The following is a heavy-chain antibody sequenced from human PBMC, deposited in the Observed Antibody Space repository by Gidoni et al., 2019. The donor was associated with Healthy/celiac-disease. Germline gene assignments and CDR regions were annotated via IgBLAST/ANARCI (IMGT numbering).Heavy chain of an antibody. CDR2: ISGSGGST. CDR1: GFPFSSYA. CDR3: AISGYYDILTGSDAFDI. Sequence: EVQLLESGGDLVQPGGSLRLPCAASGFPFSSYAMNWVRQAPGKGLEWVSAISGSGGSTYYADSVKGRFTISRDNSKNTLYLQMNSLRAEDTAVYYCAISGYYDILTGSDAFDIWGQGTMVTVSS. D-gene: IGHD3-9*01. J-gene: IGHJ3*02. V-gene: IGHV3-23*01.